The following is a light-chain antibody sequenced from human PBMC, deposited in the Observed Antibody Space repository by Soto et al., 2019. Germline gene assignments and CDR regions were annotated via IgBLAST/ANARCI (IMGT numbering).Light chain of an antibody. V-gene: IGLV1-47*02. CDR1: SSNIGSNY. Sequence: QSVLTQPPSASGTPGQRVTISCSRSSSNIGSNYVYWYQQLPGTAPKLLIYSNNQRPSGVPDRFSGSKSGTSASLAISGLRSEDEADYYCAAWDDSLSGPVIFGGGTQLTVL. CDR2: SNN. CDR3: AAWDDSLSGPVI. J-gene: IGLJ2*01.